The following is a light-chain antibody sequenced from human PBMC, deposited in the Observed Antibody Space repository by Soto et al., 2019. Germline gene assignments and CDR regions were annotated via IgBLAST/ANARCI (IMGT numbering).Light chain of an antibody. CDR1: ETINTW. CDR3: QQYSSYPLT. Sequence: DIQMTQSPSSLSVSVGDRVTITCRASETINTWLAWYQQKPGKAPKILIYDASKLERGVPSRLSGSGSGAEFTLTISSLQPDYLGTYYCQQYSSYPLTFG. V-gene: IGKV1-5*01. J-gene: IGKJ5*01. CDR2: DAS.